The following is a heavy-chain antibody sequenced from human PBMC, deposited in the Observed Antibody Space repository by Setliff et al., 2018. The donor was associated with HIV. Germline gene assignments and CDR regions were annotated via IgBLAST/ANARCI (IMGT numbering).Heavy chain of an antibody. CDR1: GGSISSGSYY. CDR3: ARVPFTTGFDY. D-gene: IGHD3-3*01. V-gene: IGHV4-61*02. J-gene: IGHJ4*02. Sequence: NPSETLSLTCNVSGGSISSGSYYWNWIRQPAGKGLEWIGRIYASGNTNYNPSRKSRVTISVDTSKNHFSLKLSSVTAADTAVFYCARVPFTTGFDYWGQGILVTVSS. CDR2: IYASGNT.